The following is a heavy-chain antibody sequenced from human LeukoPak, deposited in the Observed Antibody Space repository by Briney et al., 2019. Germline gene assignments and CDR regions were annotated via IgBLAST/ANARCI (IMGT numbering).Heavy chain of an antibody. V-gene: IGHV3-30*04. D-gene: IGHD5-24*01. CDR1: GFTFSSYA. J-gene: IGHJ6*02. CDR3: ARDAGDGWYYHYGMDV. Sequence: GRSLRLSCAASGFTFSSYAMHWVRQAPGKGLEWVAVISYDGSNKYYADSVKGRFTISRDNSKNTLYLQMNSLRAEDTAVYYCARDAGDGWYYHYGMDVWGQGTTVTVSS. CDR2: ISYDGSNK.